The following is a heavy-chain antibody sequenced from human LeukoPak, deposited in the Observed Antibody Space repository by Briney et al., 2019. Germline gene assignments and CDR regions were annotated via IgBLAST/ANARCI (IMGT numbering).Heavy chain of an antibody. Sequence: GGSLRLSCAASGFTFSSYSMNWVRQAPGEGLEWVSSISSSSSYIYYADSVKGRFTISRDNAKNSLYLQMNSLRAEDTAVYYCARSEAYSSGCGYWGQGTLVTVSS. D-gene: IGHD6-19*01. V-gene: IGHV3-21*01. CDR2: ISSSSSYI. CDR3: ARSEAYSSGCGY. J-gene: IGHJ4*02. CDR1: GFTFSSYS.